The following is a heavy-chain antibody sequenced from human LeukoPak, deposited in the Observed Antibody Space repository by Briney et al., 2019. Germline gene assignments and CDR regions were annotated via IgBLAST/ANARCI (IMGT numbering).Heavy chain of an antibody. J-gene: IGHJ4*02. D-gene: IGHD1-26*01. Sequence: GGSLRLSCAASGFTFSSYDMHWVRQATGKGLEWVSAIGVAANTFYSGSVKGRFTISREDAKNSLYLLMTSLRAEDTAVYYCARQNTPHGNFDYWGQGILVTVSS. V-gene: IGHV3-13*01. CDR1: GFTFSSYD. CDR3: ARQNTPHGNFDY. CDR2: IGVAANT.